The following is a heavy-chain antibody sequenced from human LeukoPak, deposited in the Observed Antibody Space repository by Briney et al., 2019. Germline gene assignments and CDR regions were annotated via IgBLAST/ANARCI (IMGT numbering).Heavy chain of an antibody. Sequence: KPSETLSLTCTVSSGSISSTNYCWGWIRQPPGKGLEWIGSIYYSGSTYYNPSLKSRVTISVDTSKNQFSLKLSSVTAADTAVYYCASPNSEYCGGDCYSNDAFDIWGQGTMVTVSS. CDR2: IYYSGST. CDR3: ASPNSEYCGGDCYSNDAFDI. V-gene: IGHV4-39*01. J-gene: IGHJ3*02. CDR1: SGSISSTNYC. D-gene: IGHD2-21*02.